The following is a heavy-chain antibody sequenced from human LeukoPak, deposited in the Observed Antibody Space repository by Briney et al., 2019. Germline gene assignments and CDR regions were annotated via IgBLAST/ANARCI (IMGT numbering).Heavy chain of an antibody. J-gene: IGHJ4*02. CDR3: ARGPSSGWHKADY. D-gene: IGHD6-19*01. CDR2: ISSYNGNT. CDR1: GYTFTSYS. V-gene: IGHV1-18*01. Sequence: ASVKVSCKASGYTFTSYSINWVRQAPGQGLEWMGWISSYNGNTNYAQKLQDRVTMTTDTSTSTAYMELRSLRSDDTAVYYCARGPSSGWHKADYWGQGTLVTVSS.